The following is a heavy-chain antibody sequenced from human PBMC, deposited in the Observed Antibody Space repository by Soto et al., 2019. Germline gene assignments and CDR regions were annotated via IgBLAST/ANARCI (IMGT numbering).Heavy chain of an antibody. CDR2: IYYGGST. Sequence: SETLSLTCIVSGGFISSNYWSWSRQPPGKGLEWIGYIYYGGSTNYNPSLKSQVTISVDTSKNQFSLKLNSVTAADTAVYYCARGFYDSSGYYTPWRYGMDVWGQGTTVTVSS. D-gene: IGHD3-22*01. CDR1: GGFISSNY. J-gene: IGHJ6*02. CDR3: ARGFYDSSGYYTPWRYGMDV. V-gene: IGHV4-59*01.